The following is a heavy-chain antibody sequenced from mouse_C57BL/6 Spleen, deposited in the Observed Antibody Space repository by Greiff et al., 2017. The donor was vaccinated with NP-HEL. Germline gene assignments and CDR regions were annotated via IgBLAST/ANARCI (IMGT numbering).Heavy chain of an antibody. V-gene: IGHV1-18*01. Sequence: EVQLQQSGPELVKPGASVKIPCKASGYTFTDYNMDWVKQSQGKSLEWIGDINPNNGGTIYNQKFKGKATLTVDKSSSTAYMELRSLTSEDTAVYYCARVYYGSSIAWFAYWGQGTLVTVSA. D-gene: IGHD1-1*01. CDR3: ARVYYGSSIAWFAY. J-gene: IGHJ3*01. CDR2: INPNNGGT. CDR1: GYTFTDYN.